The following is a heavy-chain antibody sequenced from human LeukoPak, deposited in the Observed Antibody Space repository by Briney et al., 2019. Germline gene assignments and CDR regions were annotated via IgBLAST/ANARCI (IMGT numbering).Heavy chain of an antibody. V-gene: IGHV3-7*01. CDR1: GFTFXSXX. D-gene: IGHD5-12*01. Sequence: GGSLRLSCAASGFTFXSXXMSWVRQAPGKGLEXVANIKQXXXXXXXXXXXXXXXTISXDNAXNSLYLQMNSLRAEDTAVYYCAREGDSGYDRWGQGTLVTVSS. J-gene: IGHJ4*02. CDR2: IKQXXXXX. CDR3: AREGDSGYDR.